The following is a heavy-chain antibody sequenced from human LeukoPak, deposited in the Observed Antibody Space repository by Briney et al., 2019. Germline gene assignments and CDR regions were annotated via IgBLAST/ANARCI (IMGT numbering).Heavy chain of an antibody. CDR2: ISGSGGST. D-gene: IGHD3-9*01. CDR3: AKGPTGGRFAILTGLIGY. J-gene: IGHJ4*02. CDR1: GFTFNSYA. Sequence: PGGSLRLSCAASGFTFNSYAMSWVRQAPGKGLEWVSAISGSGGSTYYADSVKGRFTISRDNSKNTLYLQMNSLRAVDTAVYYCAKGPTGGRFAILTGLIGYWGQGTLVTVSS. V-gene: IGHV3-23*01.